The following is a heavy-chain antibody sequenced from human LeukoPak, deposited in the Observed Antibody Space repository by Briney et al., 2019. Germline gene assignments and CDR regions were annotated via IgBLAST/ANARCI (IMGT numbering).Heavy chain of an antibody. CDR2: INPNSGGT. D-gene: IGHD4-17*01. J-gene: IGHJ5*02. CDR3: ARAMTTVTVNWFDP. Sequence: ASVKVSCKASGYTFTGYYMHWVRQAPGQGLEWMGRINPNSGGTNYAQKFQGRVTMTRDTSISTAYMEPSRLRSDDTAVYYCARAMTTVTVNWFDPWGQGTLVTVSS. CDR1: GYTFTGYY. V-gene: IGHV1-2*06.